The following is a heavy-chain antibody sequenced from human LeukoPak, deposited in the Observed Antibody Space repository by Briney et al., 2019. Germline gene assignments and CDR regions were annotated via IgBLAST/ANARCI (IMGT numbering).Heavy chain of an antibody. D-gene: IGHD2-15*01. V-gene: IGHV4-4*07. J-gene: IGHJ4*02. CDR3: AREGRSSTPGY. Sequence: PSETLSLTCTVSGGSISSSYWSWIRQPAGKGLEWIGRISSSGSTDYNPSLKSRVTMSVDTSKTQFSLKLSSVTAADTAVYYCAREGRSSTPGYWGQGTLVTVSS. CDR2: ISSSGST. CDR1: GGSISSSY.